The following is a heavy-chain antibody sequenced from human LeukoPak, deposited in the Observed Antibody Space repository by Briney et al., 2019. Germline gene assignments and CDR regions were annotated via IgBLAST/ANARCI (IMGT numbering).Heavy chain of an antibody. CDR3: ARSIVGVRKRNDY. V-gene: IGHV1-8*01. J-gene: IGHJ4*02. D-gene: IGHD1-26*01. CDR2: MNPNSGHT. Sequence: ASVKVSCKASGYTFSSYDIIWVRQASGQGLGWMGWMNPNSGHTGYAQKFQGRVTMTRSTSISTAYMELTSLTSEDSAVYYCARSIVGVRKRNDYWGQGTLVTVS. CDR1: GYTFSSYD.